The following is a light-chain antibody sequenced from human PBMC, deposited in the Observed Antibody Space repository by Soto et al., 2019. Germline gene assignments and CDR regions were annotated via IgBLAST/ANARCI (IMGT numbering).Light chain of an antibody. CDR2: DAS. J-gene: IGKJ1*01. CDR1: QRISSA. CDR3: QQRSEWPRT. Sequence: EIVLTQSPATLSLSPGERATLSCRASQRISSALAWYQQKPGQAPRLLSYDASSRAPGFPARFSGSGSGTDFTLAIGSLEPEDFAVYYCQQRSEWPRTFGQGTKVEIK. V-gene: IGKV3-11*01.